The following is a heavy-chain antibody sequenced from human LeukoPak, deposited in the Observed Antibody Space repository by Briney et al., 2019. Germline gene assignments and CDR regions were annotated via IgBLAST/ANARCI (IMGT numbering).Heavy chain of an antibody. CDR2: MSPNSGNT. J-gene: IGHJ4*02. D-gene: IGHD6-19*01. CDR3: ARDRVGVGGNGWEN. V-gene: IGHV1-8*01. CDR1: GYTFSNYD. Sequence: ASVKVSCKASGYTFSNYDINWVRRATGQGLEWIGWMSPNSGNTGYVKKFQGRVTTTRDTSIGIAYMELSSLTSEDTAIYYCARDRVGVGGNGWENWGQGTLVTVSS.